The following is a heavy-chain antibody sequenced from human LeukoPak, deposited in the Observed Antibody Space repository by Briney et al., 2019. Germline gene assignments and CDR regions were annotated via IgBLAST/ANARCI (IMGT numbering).Heavy chain of an antibody. J-gene: IGHJ4*02. V-gene: IGHV3-9*01. D-gene: IGHD3-10*01. Sequence: PGGSLRLSCAASGFTFDDYAMHWVRQAPGKGLEWVSDISWNSGSPVYADSVKGRFTISRDNAKNSLYLQMNSLRAEDTALYYCAKDKYYGSGSYGPLIDYWGQGTLVTVSS. CDR3: AKDKYYGSGSYGPLIDY. CDR2: ISWNSGSP. CDR1: GFTFDDYA.